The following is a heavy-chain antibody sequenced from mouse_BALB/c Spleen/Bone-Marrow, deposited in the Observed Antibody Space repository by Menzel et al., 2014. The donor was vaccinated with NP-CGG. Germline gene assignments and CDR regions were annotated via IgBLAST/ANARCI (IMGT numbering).Heavy chain of an antibody. J-gene: IGHJ2*01. Sequence: QVQLQQSGAELVRPGSSVKISCKASGYAFSRYWMNWVKQRPGQGLEWIGQIYPGDGDTNYNGKFKDKATLTADKSSSTAYIQHSSLTSEDSAVYFCARQVVHDYWGQGTTLTVSS. D-gene: IGHD6-2*01. CDR1: GYAFSRYW. V-gene: IGHV1-80*01. CDR2: IYPGDGDT. CDR3: ARQVVHDY.